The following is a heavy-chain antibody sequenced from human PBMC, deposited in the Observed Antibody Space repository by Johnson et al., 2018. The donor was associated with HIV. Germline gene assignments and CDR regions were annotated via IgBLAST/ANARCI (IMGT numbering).Heavy chain of an antibody. J-gene: IGHJ3*02. Sequence: QVQLVESGGGLVQPGGSLRLSCAASGFTFSNYAIHWVRQAPGKGLEWVAFIRYDGTNNYYADSVRGRFTISRDNSNNTLYLQMNSLRAADTAGYYCAKDRSWGSWNAFDIWGQGTMVTVSS. CDR3: AKDRSWGSWNAFDI. V-gene: IGHV3-30*02. CDR2: IRYDGTNN. CDR1: GFTFSNYA. D-gene: IGHD7-27*01.